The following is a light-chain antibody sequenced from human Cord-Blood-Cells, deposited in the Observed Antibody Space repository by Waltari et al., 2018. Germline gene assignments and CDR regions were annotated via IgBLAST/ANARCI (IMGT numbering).Light chain of an antibody. V-gene: IGKV3-11*01. CDR3: QQRSNLPPIT. J-gene: IGKJ3*01. CDR1: QSVSSY. Sequence: EIVLTQSPDTLSVSPGERGTLSCRASQSVSSYLAWYQRKPGQAPMLLIYDASNRATGIPARLSGSGSVTDFTPTISSLDPEDFAVYYCQQRSNLPPITFGPGSTVAIK. CDR2: DAS.